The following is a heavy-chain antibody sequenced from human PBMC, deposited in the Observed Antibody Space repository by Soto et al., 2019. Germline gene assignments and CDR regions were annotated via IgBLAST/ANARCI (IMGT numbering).Heavy chain of an antibody. CDR1: GGSISSSSYY. V-gene: IGHV4-39*01. CDR2: IYYSGST. CDR3: VRVVVPADILAWQPRQLNYYYYYYYMDV. D-gene: IGHD2-2*01. J-gene: IGHJ6*03. Sequence: SETLSLTCTVSGGSISSSSYYWGWIRQPPGKGLEWIGSIYYSGSTYYNPSLKSRVTISVDTSKNQFSLKLSSVTAADTAVYYCVRVVVPADILAWQPRQLNYYYYYYYMDVWGKGTTVTVSS.